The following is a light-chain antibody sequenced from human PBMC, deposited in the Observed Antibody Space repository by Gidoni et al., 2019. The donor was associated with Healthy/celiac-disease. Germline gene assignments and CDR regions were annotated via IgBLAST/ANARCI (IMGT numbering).Light chain of an antibody. CDR3: QQYYSAPLT. CDR2: WAS. Sequence: DIVMTQSPDSLAVALGERATINCKSSQSVLYSSNNKNYLAWYQQKTGQPPKLLIYWASTRESGVPDRFGGSGSGTDFTLTISSLQAEDVSVYYCQQYYSAPLTFXGXTKVEIK. V-gene: IGKV4-1*01. J-gene: IGKJ4*01. CDR1: QSVLYSSNNKNY.